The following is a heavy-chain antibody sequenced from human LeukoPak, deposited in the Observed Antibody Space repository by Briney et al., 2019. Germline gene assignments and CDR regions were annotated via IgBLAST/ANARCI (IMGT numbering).Heavy chain of an antibody. CDR1: GGSFSGYY. J-gene: IGHJ4*02. D-gene: IGHD5-24*01. Sequence: KASETLSLTCAVYGGSFSGYYWSWIRQPPGKGLEWIGEINHSGSTNYNPSLKSRVTISVDTSKNQFSLKLSSVTAADTAVYYCARDKRWLQSQFDYWGQGTLVTVSS. V-gene: IGHV4-34*01. CDR3: ARDKRWLQSQFDY. CDR2: INHSGST.